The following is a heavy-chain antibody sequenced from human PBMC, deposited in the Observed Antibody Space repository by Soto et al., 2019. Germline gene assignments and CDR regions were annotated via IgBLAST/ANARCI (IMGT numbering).Heavy chain of an antibody. Sequence: GGSLRLSCAASGFTFSSYAMSWVRQAPGKGLEWVSAISGSGGSTYYADSVKGRFTISRDNSKNTLYLQMNSLRAEGTAVYYCAKTPMTTVTTDLDYWGQGTLVTVSS. CDR1: GFTFSSYA. D-gene: IGHD4-17*01. CDR2: ISGSGGST. V-gene: IGHV3-23*01. CDR3: AKTPMTTVTTDLDY. J-gene: IGHJ4*02.